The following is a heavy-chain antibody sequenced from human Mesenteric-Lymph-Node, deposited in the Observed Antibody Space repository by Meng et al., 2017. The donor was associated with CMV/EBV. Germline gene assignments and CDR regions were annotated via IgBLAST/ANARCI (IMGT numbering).Heavy chain of an antibody. V-gene: IGHV1-46*01. CDR1: ENTFSSYF. CDR3: ARDHTAMVRGELFYYGMDV. D-gene: IGHD3-10*01. Sequence: ASVKVSCKASENTFSSYFMHWVRQAPGQRPEWMGIMKHSNDYTSHAQKFQGRLTMSRDTSTSTVYMELRSLRSEDTAVYYCARDHTAMVRGELFYYGMDVWGQGTTVTVSS. J-gene: IGHJ6*02. CDR2: MKHSNDYT.